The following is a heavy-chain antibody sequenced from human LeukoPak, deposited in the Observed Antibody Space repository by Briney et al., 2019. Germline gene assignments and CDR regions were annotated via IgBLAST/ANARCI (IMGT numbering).Heavy chain of an antibody. CDR1: GFTFDDYA. CDR3: ARDAETNVLRYFDWLDY. D-gene: IGHD3-9*01. Sequence: GGSLRLSCAASGFTFDDYAMHWVRQAPGKGLEWVSGISWNSGSIGYADSVKGRFTISRDNAKNSLYLQMNSLRAEDTAVYYCARDAETNVLRYFDWLDYWGQGTLVTVSS. CDR2: ISWNSGSI. V-gene: IGHV3-9*01. J-gene: IGHJ4*02.